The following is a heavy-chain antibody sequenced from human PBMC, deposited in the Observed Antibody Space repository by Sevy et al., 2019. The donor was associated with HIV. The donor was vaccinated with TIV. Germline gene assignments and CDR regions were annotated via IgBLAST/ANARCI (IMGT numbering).Heavy chain of an antibody. Sequence: GGSLRLSCAASGFTFSSYAMHWVRQAPGKGLEWVAVISNDGSNKYYADSVKGRFTISRDNSKNTLYLQMNSLRAEDTAVYYCARDSGNSGDAFDIWGQGTMVTVSS. D-gene: IGHD2-15*01. J-gene: IGHJ3*02. CDR3: ARDSGNSGDAFDI. V-gene: IGHV3-30-3*01. CDR2: ISNDGSNK. CDR1: GFTFSSYA.